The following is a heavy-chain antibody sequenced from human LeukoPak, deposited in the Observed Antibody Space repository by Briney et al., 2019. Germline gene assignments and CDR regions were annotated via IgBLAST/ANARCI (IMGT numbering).Heavy chain of an antibody. V-gene: IGHV3-30*18. D-gene: IGHD6-13*01. CDR3: AKDRRIAAAGAPVDY. J-gene: IGHJ4*02. CDR2: ISYDGSNK. CDR1: GFTFSSYG. Sequence: TGGSLRLSCAASGFTFSSYGMHWVRQAPGKGLEWVAVISYDGSNKYYADSVKGRFTISRDNSKNTLYLQMNSLRAEDTAVYYCAKDRRIAAAGAPVDYWGQGTLVTVSS.